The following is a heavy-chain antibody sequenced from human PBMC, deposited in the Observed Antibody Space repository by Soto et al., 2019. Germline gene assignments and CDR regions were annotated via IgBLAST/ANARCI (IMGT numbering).Heavy chain of an antibody. CDR1: GLTFSRKT. V-gene: IGHV3-30*04. CDR2: ITDDGTNK. J-gene: IGHJ4*02. D-gene: IGHD3-3*01. CDR3: VREVYYDFWSGFDTHPYFYAY. Sequence: GSLRLSCAASGLTFSRKTMHWVRQAPGKGLKWVAAITDDGTNKYYADSVKGRFTISRDNSKNTLYLQMSSLRAEDTAVYFCVREVYYDFWSGFDTHPYFYAYWGQGTLVTVS.